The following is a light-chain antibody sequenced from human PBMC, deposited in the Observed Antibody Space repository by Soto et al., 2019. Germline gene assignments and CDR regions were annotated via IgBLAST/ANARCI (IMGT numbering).Light chain of an antibody. J-gene: IGLJ1*01. CDR3: ETWDSNTYV. CDR1: SGHSSYI. Sequence: QPVLTQSSSASASLGSSVSLTCTLSSGHSSYIIAWHQQQPRKAPRYLMKLEGSGSYNKGSGVPDRFSGSSSGADRYLTISNLQFEDEADYYCETWDSNTYVFGTGTKLTVL. V-gene: IGLV4-60*02. CDR2: LEGSGSY.